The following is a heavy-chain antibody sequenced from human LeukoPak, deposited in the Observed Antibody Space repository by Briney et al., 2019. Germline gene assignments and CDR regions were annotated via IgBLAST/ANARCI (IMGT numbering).Heavy chain of an antibody. V-gene: IGHV4-34*01. D-gene: IGHD6-13*01. CDR2: INHSGST. CDR1: GGSFSGYY. J-gene: IGHJ4*02. Sequence: NTSETLSLTCAVYGGSFSGYYWSWIRQPPGKGLEWIGEINHSGSTNYNPSLKSRVTISVDTSKNQFSLKLSSVTAADTAVYYCARGGQQLPNDYWGQGTLVTVSS. CDR3: ARGGQQLPNDY.